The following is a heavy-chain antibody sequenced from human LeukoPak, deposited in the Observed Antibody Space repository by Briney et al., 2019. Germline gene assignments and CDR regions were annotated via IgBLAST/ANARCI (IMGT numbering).Heavy chain of an antibody. CDR2: FSPCEYI. CDR3: ARIRCGHTGDICYNH. V-gene: IGHV4-34*01. CDR1: VVSFNAYY. J-gene: IGHJ5*02. D-gene: IGHD2-8*02. Sequence: PSETLSLICTVSVVSFNAYYWRWIRQSPGKGLVWIVDFSPCEYIKYNPSLRSRVTISVDTSKNQLSLRLSSVTAADTAMYYCARIRCGHTGDICYNHWAQGTLVTVSS.